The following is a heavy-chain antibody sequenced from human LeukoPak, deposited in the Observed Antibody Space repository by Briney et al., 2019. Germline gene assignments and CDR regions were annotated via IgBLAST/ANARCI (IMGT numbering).Heavy chain of an antibody. V-gene: IGHV3-66*01. J-gene: IGHJ4*02. CDR1: GFTVSSNY. CDR2: IYSGAST. CDR3: ARERYCSGGSCYSVGYFDY. D-gene: IGHD2-15*01. Sequence: GGPLRLSCAASGFTVSSNYMSWVRQAPGKGLEWVSVIYSGASTYYADSVKGRFTISRDNSKNTLYLQMNSLRAEDTAVYYCARERYCSGGSCYSVGYFDYWGQGTLVTVSS.